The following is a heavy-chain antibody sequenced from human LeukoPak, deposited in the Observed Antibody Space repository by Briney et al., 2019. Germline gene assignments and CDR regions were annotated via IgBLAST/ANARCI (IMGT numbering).Heavy chain of an antibody. CDR2: ISYDGSNK. V-gene: IGHV3-30*18. J-gene: IGHJ4*02. CDR1: GFTFSSYG. D-gene: IGHD6-19*01. CDR3: AKVIAVAAIDY. Sequence: GGSLRLSCAASGFTFSSYGMHWVREAPGKGLGWVAVISYDGSNKYYADSVKGRFTISRDNSKNTLYLQMNSLRAEDTAVYYCAKVIAVAAIDYWGQGTLVTVSS.